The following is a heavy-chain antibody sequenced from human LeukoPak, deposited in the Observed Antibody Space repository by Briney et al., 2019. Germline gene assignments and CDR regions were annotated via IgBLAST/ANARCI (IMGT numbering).Heavy chain of an antibody. Sequence: ASVKVSCKASGYTFTSYAMHWVRQAPGQRLEWMGWINAGNGNTKYSREFQGRVTITRDTSASTAYMELSSLRSEDMAVYYCASSINYYDSSSDAFDIWGQGTMVTVSS. CDR2: INAGNGNT. D-gene: IGHD3-22*01. CDR3: ASSINYYDSSSDAFDI. J-gene: IGHJ3*02. V-gene: IGHV1-3*03. CDR1: GYTFTSYA.